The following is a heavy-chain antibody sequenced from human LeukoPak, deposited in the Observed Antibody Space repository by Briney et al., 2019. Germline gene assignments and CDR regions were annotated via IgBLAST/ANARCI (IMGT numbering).Heavy chain of an antibody. V-gene: IGHV4-61*01. CDR3: ARIYGRGAFDI. Sequence: SETLSLTCTLSGPSVSSGSYYWTWIRRPPGKGLQLIGYFFYSRSTNYHPSRESPVPITFHTSNNQCSRKLSARTAPHTTLYYCARIYGRGAFDIWGQGTMVSVSS. CDR2: FFYSRST. J-gene: IGHJ3*02. CDR1: GPSVSSGSYY. D-gene: IGHD5-12*01.